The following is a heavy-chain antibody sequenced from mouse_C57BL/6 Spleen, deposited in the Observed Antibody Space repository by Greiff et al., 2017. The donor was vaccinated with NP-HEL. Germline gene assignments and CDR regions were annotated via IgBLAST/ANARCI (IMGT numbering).Heavy chain of an antibody. CDR3: ARGGVYYYGSSYWYFDV. CDR1: GYTFTSYW. D-gene: IGHD1-1*01. Sequence: QVQLQQPGAELVMPGASVKLSCKASGYTFTSYWMHWVKQRPGQGLEWIGEIDPSASYTTYNQKFKGKSTLTVDKSSSTAYMQLSRLTSEESAVYYCARGGVYYYGSSYWYFDVWGTGTTVTVSS. CDR2: IDPSASYT. V-gene: IGHV1-69*01. J-gene: IGHJ1*03.